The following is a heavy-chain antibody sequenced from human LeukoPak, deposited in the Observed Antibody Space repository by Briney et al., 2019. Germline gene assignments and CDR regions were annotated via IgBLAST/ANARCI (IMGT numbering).Heavy chain of an antibody. V-gene: IGHV4-34*01. D-gene: IGHD3-22*01. CDR1: VGSFSGYY. CDR3: ARYYDSSGYRIVGGAFDI. CDR2: INHSAST. J-gene: IGHJ3*02. Sequence: SETLSLTCAVYVGSFSGYYWIWIRQPQWKGLEWIGEINHSASTNYNPSLKSRVTISVDTSKNQFSLKLSSVTAADTAVYYCARYYDSSGYRIVGGAFDIWGQGTMVTVSS.